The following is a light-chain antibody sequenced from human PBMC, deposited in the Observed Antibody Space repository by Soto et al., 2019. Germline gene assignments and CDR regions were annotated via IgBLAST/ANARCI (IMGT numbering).Light chain of an antibody. CDR2: SNN. CDR1: SSNIGRNY. J-gene: IGLJ2*01. Sequence: QSVLTQPPSASGTPGQRVTISCSGSSSNIGRNYVCWYHQLPGAAPRLLIYSNNQQPSGVPDRFSGSKSGTSASLSISGLRSEDEADYYCAAWDDSLLSVVFGGGTKLTVL. V-gene: IGLV1-47*01. CDR3: AAWDDSLLSVV.